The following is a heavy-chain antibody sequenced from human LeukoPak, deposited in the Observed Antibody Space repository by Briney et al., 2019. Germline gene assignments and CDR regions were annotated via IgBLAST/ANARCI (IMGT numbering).Heavy chain of an antibody. CDR3: ARGSSSVSTRFDP. D-gene: IGHD6-6*01. CDR1: GFTFSSYS. J-gene: IGHJ5*02. Sequence: GRSLRLSCAASGFTFSSYSMHWVRQAPGKGLEWVAVIWYDGSNKYYADSVKGRFTISRDNSKNTLYLQMNSLRAEDTAVYYCARGSSSVSTRFDPWGQGTLVTVSS. V-gene: IGHV3-33*01. CDR2: IWYDGSNK.